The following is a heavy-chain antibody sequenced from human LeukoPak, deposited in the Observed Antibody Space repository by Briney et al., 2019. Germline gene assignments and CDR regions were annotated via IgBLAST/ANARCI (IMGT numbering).Heavy chain of an antibody. D-gene: IGHD4-23*01. Sequence: GASVKVSCKASGYEFTAYGISWVRQAPGQGLEWMGGIIPIFGTANYAQKFQGRVTITADESTSTAYMELSSLRSEDTAVYYCANLPYGGKRGYYYYMDVWGKGTTVTVSS. CDR1: GYEFTAYG. CDR2: IIPIFGTA. J-gene: IGHJ6*03. CDR3: ANLPYGGKRGYYYYMDV. V-gene: IGHV1-69*13.